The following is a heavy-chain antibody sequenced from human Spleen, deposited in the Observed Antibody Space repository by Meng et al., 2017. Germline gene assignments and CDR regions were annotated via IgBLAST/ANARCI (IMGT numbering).Heavy chain of an antibody. CDR3: ARIRLRGFDS. Sequence: GGSLRLSCAASGFTFSSYEMKWVRQAPGKGLEWVSYISSSGSTIYYADSVKGRFTISRDNAKNSLYLQMNSLRAEDTAIYYCARIRLRGFDSWGQGTLVTVSS. V-gene: IGHV3-48*03. CDR1: GFTFSSYE. D-gene: IGHD3-10*01. CDR2: ISSSGSTI. J-gene: IGHJ4*02.